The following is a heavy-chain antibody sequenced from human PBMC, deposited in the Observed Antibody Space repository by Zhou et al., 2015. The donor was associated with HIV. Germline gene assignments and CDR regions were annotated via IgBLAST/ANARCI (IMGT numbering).Heavy chain of an antibody. V-gene: IGHV1-69*01. D-gene: IGHD3-16*01. Sequence: QVQLVQSGAEVKKPGSSVKVSCKASGGTFSSYSISWVRQAPGQGLEWMGGVTPLFNRANYAQNFQGRLTITADESTTTSYMELRSLRSEDTATYYCAREWGGATTASTPFGYWGQGNPGHRLL. J-gene: IGHJ4*02. CDR2: VTPLFNRA. CDR1: GGTFSSYS. CDR3: AREWGGATTASTPFGY.